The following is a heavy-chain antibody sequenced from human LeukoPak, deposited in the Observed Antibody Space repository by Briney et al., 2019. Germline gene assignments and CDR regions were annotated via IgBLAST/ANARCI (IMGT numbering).Heavy chain of an antibody. J-gene: IGHJ4*02. D-gene: IGHD2-2*01. Sequence: GGSLRLSCAASGFTFSSYAMSWVRQAPGKGLEWVSAISGSGGSTYYAVSVKGRFTISRDNSKNTLYLQMNSLRAEDTAVYYCAKAIVVVPAAPIDYWGQGTLVTVSS. V-gene: IGHV3-23*01. CDR1: GFTFSSYA. CDR3: AKAIVVVPAAPIDY. CDR2: ISGSGGST.